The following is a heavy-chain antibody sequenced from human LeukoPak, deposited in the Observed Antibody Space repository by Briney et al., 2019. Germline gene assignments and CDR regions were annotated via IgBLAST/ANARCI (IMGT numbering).Heavy chain of an antibody. CDR2: INHSGST. J-gene: IGHJ4*02. CDR1: GGSISSSSYY. CDR3: ARGGTLQRTTFFDY. Sequence: SETLSLTCTVSGGSISSSSYYWGWIRQPPGKGLEWIGEINHSGSTNYNPSLKSRVTISVDTSKNQFSLKLSSVTAADTAVYYCARGGTLQRTTFFDYWGQGTLVTVSS. D-gene: IGHD1-1*01. V-gene: IGHV4-39*07.